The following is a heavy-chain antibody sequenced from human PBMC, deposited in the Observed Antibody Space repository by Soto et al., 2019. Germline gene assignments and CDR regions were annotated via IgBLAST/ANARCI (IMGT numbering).Heavy chain of an antibody. J-gene: IGHJ4*02. CDR2: INHSGST. CDR1: GGSFSGYY. Sequence: QVQLQQWGAGLLKPSETLSLTCAVYGGSFSGYYWSWIRQPPGKGLEWIGEINHSGSTNYNPSLKSRVTISVATSKNQFSLKLSSVTAADTAVYYCARRMSGVRRATYFDYWGQGTLVTVSS. V-gene: IGHV4-34*01. CDR3: ARRMSGVRRATYFDY. D-gene: IGHD7-27*01.